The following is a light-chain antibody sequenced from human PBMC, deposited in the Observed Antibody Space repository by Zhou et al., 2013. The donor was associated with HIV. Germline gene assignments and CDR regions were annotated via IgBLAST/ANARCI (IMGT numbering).Light chain of an antibody. V-gene: IGKV3-20*01. Sequence: EIVLTQSPGTLSLSPGERATLSCRASQSVRGSYLAWYQQKPGHSPRLLIYGASARATGIPDRFSGSGFGTDFTLTISRLEPEDFATYYCQQANSFPPLTFGGGTKVEIK. CDR3: QQANSFPPLT. J-gene: IGKJ4*01. CDR2: GAS. CDR1: QSVRGSY.